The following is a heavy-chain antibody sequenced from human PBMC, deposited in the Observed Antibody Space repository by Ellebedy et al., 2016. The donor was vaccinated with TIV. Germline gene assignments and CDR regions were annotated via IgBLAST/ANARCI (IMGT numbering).Heavy chain of an antibody. D-gene: IGHD3-10*01. J-gene: IGHJ2*01. CDR1: GFTFSSYA. V-gene: IGHV3-23*01. Sequence: GESLKISCAASGFTFSSYAMSWVRQAPGKGLEWVSAISGSGGSTYYADSVKGRFTISRDNSKNTLYLQMNSLRAEDTAVYYCAKPAMVREWLGWYFDLWGRGTLVTVSS. CDR2: ISGSGGST. CDR3: AKPAMVREWLGWYFDL.